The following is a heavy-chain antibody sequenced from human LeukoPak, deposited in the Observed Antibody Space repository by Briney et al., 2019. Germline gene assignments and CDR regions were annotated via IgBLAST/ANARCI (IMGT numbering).Heavy chain of an antibody. CDR2: ISGSGGST. J-gene: IGHJ5*02. D-gene: IGHD3-10*01. CDR1: GFTFSSYA. Sequence: GGSLRLSCAASGFTFSSYAMSWVRQAPGKGLEWVSAISGSGGSTYYADSVKGRFTISRDNAKNTLYLQMNSLRAEDTAVYYCARDSYGSGSYYNVAWFDPWGQGTLVTVSS. CDR3: ARDSYGSGSYYNVAWFDP. V-gene: IGHV3-23*01.